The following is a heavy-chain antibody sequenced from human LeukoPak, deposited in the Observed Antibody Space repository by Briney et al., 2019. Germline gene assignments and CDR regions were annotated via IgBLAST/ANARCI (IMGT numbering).Heavy chain of an antibody. J-gene: IGHJ5*02. CDR1: GFTFSGFA. D-gene: IGHD3-22*01. CDR3: TKERGGGGRRINLMVGGYGP. Sequence: PGGSLRLSCAGSGFTFSGFAMHWVRQAPGKGLEWVAAISYHGRDKYYADAVSGRFTISRDNSKNTLHLEMNSLRTDDTAVYYCTKERGGGGRRINLMVGGYGPWGQGTQVTVYS. CDR2: ISYHGRDK. V-gene: IGHV3-30*04.